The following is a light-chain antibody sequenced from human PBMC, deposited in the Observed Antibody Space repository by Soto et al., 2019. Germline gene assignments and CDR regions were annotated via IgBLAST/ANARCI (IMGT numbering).Light chain of an antibody. CDR3: HQRNK. CDR1: QSVSSY. CDR2: DAS. V-gene: IGKV3-11*01. J-gene: IGKJ5*01. Sequence: EIVLTQSPATLSLSPGNRATLSCRASQSVSSYLAWYQQKPGQAPRLLIYDASNRATAIPARFSGSGSGTDFTLTISSLEPEDFAVYFCHQRNKFGQGTRLEIK.